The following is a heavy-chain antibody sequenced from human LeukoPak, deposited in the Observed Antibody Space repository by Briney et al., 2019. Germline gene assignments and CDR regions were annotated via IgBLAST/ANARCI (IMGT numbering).Heavy chain of an antibody. J-gene: IGHJ4*02. D-gene: IGHD5-24*01. CDR2: IMSDGRST. CDR1: GFTFTTYG. CDR3: ARDRQFIGPLY. V-gene: IGHV3-74*01. Sequence: GGSLRLSRAASGFTFTTYGMHWVRQAPGKGLVWVSRIMSDGRSTYADSVKGRFTISRDTDKNTLYLQMNSLRAEDTAVYYCARDRQFIGPLYWGQGTLVTVSS.